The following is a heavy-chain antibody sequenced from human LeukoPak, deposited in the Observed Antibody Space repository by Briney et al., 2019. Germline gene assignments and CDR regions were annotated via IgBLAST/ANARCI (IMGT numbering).Heavy chain of an antibody. Sequence: VASVTVSSKTSGYTFTTYGISWVRQAPGQGLEWMGWISAYNGNTNYAQKLQGRVTMTTDTFTSTAYMELRSLRSDDTAVYYCAREGVGYYGMDVWGQGTTVTVSS. J-gene: IGHJ6*02. CDR2: ISAYNGNT. V-gene: IGHV1-18*01. CDR3: AREGVGYYGMDV. D-gene: IGHD2-15*01. CDR1: GYTFTTYG.